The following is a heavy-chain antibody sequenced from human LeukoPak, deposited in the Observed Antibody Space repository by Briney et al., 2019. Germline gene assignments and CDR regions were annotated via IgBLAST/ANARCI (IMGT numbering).Heavy chain of an antibody. CDR3: AKVPLVTAFKYFDY. V-gene: IGHV3-74*01. J-gene: IGHJ4*02. CDR1: GSGFTFNNYW. D-gene: IGHD2-21*02. Sequence: TGGSLRLSCAASGSGFTFNNYWMHWVRQAPGKGLVWVSRINADGSTTSYADSVKGRFTISRDNSKNTLYLQMNSLRAEDTAVYYCAKVPLVTAFKYFDYWGQGTLVTVSS. CDR2: INADGSTT.